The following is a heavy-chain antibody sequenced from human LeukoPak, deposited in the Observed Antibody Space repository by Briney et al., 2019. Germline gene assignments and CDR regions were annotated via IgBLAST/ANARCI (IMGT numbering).Heavy chain of an antibody. CDR3: AREEGLGYCSSTSCYYLY. CDR2: IIPIFGTA. CDR1: GGTFSSYA. Sequence: ASVKVSCKASGGTFSSYAIGWVRQAPGQGLEWMGGIIPIFGTANYAQKFQGRVTITADESTSTAYMELSSLRSEDTAVYYCAREEGLGYCSSTSCYYLYWGQGTLVTVSS. J-gene: IGHJ4*02. V-gene: IGHV1-69*13. D-gene: IGHD2-2*01.